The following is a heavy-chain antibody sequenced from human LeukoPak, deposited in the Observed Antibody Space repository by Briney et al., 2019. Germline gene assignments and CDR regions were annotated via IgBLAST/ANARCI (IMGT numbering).Heavy chain of an antibody. CDR1: GFTFSSYA. D-gene: IGHD3-22*01. V-gene: IGHV3-23*01. J-gene: IGHJ5*02. Sequence: GGSLRLSCAASGFTFSSYAMSWVRQAPGKGLEWVSAISGSGDSTYYADSVKGRFTISRDNSKNTLYLQMNSLRAEDTAVYYCAKDPRYYYDSSGYYPNWFDPWGQGTLVTVYS. CDR3: AKDPRYYYDSSGYYPNWFDP. CDR2: ISGSGDST.